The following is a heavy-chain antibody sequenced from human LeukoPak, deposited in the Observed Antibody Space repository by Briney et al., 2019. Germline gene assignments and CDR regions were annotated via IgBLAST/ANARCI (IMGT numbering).Heavy chain of an antibody. J-gene: IGHJ4*02. Sequence: GGSLRLSCAASGFTFSSYGMHWVRQAPGKGLEGVAVIWYDGSNKYYADSVKGRFTISRDNSKNTLYLQINSLRAEDTAVYYCARDRLIAAAGTGVDYWGQGTLVTVSS. V-gene: IGHV3-33*01. D-gene: IGHD6-13*01. CDR2: IWYDGSNK. CDR1: GFTFSSYG. CDR3: ARDRLIAAAGTGVDY.